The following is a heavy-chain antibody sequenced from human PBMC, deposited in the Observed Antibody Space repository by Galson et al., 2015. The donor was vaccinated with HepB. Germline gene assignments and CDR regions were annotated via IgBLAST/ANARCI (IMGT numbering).Heavy chain of an antibody. CDR2: IYSGDNT. CDR3: ARVPNDYGDY. CDR1: GFTVSSNY. Sequence: LRLSCAASGFTVSSNYMSWVRQAPGKGLEWVSVIYSGDNTYYADSVKGRFTVSRDNSKNTLYLQMNSLRAEDTAVYYCARVPNDYGDYWGQGILVTVSS. V-gene: IGHV3-53*05. J-gene: IGHJ4*02.